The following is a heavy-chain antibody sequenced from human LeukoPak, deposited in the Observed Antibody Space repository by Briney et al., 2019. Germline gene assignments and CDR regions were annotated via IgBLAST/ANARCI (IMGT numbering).Heavy chain of an antibody. CDR1: GGSFSGYY. Sequence: SETLSLTCAVYGGSFSGYYWSWIRQPPGKGLEWIGEINHSGSTNYNPSLKSRVTISVDTSKNQFSLKLSSVTAADTAVYYCARDGTYYYDSSGYYYGWFDPWGQGTLVTVSS. D-gene: IGHD3-22*01. J-gene: IGHJ5*02. V-gene: IGHV4-34*01. CDR2: INHSGST. CDR3: ARDGTYYYDSSGYYYGWFDP.